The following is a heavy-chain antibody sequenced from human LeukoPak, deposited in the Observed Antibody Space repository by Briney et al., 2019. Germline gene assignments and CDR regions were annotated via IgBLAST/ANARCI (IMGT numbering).Heavy chain of an antibody. J-gene: IGHJ4*02. CDR1: GFTVSSNY. CDR3: ARSPIDYSNSLYFDY. CDR2: IYSGGST. V-gene: IGHV3-53*01. D-gene: IGHD4-11*01. Sequence: GGSLRLSCAASGFTVSSNYMSWVRQAPGKGLEWVSVIYSGGSTYYADSVKGRFTISRDNSKNTLYLQMNSLRAEDTAAFYCARSPIDYSNSLYFDYWGQGTLVTVSS.